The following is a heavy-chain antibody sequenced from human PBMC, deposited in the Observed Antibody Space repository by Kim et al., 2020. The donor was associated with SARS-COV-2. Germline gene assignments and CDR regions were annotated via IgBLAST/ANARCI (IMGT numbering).Heavy chain of an antibody. CDR3: ASSYYGSGRPNQ. V-gene: IGHV4-59*13. J-gene: IGHJ4*02. CDR1: GGSISSYY. D-gene: IGHD3-10*01. CDR2: IYYSGST. Sequence: SETLSLTCTVSGGSISSYYWSWIRQPPGKGLEWIGYIYYSGSTNYNPSLKSRVTISVDTSKNQFSLKLSSVTAADTAVYYCASSYYGSGRPNQWGQGTLV.